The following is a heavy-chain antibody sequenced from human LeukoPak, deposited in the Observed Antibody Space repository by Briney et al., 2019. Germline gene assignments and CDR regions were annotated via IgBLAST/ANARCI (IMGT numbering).Heavy chain of an antibody. CDR1: GYTFTSYD. D-gene: IGHD6-19*01. V-gene: IGHV1-8*03. CDR3: ARFKQWLVPDY. Sequence: GASVKVSCKASGYTFTSYDINWVRQATGQGLEWMGWMNPNSGNTGYAQRFQGRVTITRNTSISTAYMELSSLRSEDTAVYYCARFKQWLVPDYWGQGTLVTVSS. CDR2: MNPNSGNT. J-gene: IGHJ4*02.